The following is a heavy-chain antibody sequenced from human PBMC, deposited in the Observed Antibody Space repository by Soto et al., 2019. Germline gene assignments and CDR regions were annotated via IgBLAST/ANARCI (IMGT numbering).Heavy chain of an antibody. CDR3: ARAVAGSGFDL. D-gene: IGHD6-19*01. Sequence: SQTLSLTCAISGDSVSSNTAAWNWIRSSPSRGLEWLGRTYYRSNWRHDYAVSVKSRITVNPDTSKNHFSLQLNSVTPDDTAVYYGARAVAGSGFDLWGQGTLVTVSS. J-gene: IGHJ4*02. V-gene: IGHV6-1*01. CDR2: TYYRSNWRH. CDR1: GDSVSSNTAA.